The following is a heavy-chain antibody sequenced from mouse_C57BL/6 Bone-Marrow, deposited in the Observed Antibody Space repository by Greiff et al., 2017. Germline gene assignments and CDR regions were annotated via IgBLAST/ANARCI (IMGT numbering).Heavy chain of an antibody. J-gene: IGHJ2*01. CDR2: INPSTGGT. Sequence: VHVKQPGPELVKPGASVKISCKASGYSFTGYYMNWVKQSPERSLEWIGEINPSTGGTTYNQKFKAKATLTVDKSSSTAYMQLKSLTSEDSAVYYCEGWGYGYFDDWGQGTTLTVSS. V-gene: IGHV1-42*01. D-gene: IGHD2-10*02. CDR1: GYSFTGYY. CDR3: EGWGYGYFDD.